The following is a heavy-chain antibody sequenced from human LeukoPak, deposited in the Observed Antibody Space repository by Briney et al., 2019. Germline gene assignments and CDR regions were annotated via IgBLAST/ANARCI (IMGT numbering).Heavy chain of an antibody. Sequence: PGGSLRLSCAASGFTFSSYDMHWVRQAPGKGLEWVAVISYDGSNKYYADSVKGRFTISRDNSKNTLYLQMNSLRAEDTAVYYCARDTAAMYTYYYYGMDVWGQGTTVTVSS. V-gene: IGHV3-30*03. J-gene: IGHJ6*02. CDR3: ARDTAAMYTYYYYGMDV. CDR2: ISYDGSNK. D-gene: IGHD2-2*01. CDR1: GFTFSSYD.